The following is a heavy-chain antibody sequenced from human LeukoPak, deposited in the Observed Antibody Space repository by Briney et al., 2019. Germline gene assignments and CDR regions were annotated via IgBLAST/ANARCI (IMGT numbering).Heavy chain of an antibody. J-gene: IGHJ3*02. V-gene: IGHV4-34*01. CDR1: GVSFNNYY. Sequence: SETLSLTCAVYGVSFNNYYWSWIRQPPGKGLEWIGEINHSGNTNYNPSLKSRVTVSVDTSKNQFSLKLSSVTASDTAVYYCAWSTIQGAFDIWGQGTMVTVSS. D-gene: IGHD5/OR15-5a*01. CDR3: AWSTIQGAFDI. CDR2: INHSGNT.